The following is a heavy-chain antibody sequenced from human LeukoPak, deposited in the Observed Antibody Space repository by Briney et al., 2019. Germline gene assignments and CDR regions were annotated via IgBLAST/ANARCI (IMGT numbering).Heavy chain of an antibody. Sequence: SQTLSLTCAFSGDSFSSKTVTWNWLRQSPSRGLDWLGRTYYRSKLSNDYSESVKSRITINPDTSKNQFSLQLNSVSPEDTALYYCSRAVSGTFDYWGQGTLVTVSP. J-gene: IGHJ4*02. CDR1: GDSFSSKTVT. D-gene: IGHD6-19*01. V-gene: IGHV6-1*01. CDR2: TYYRSKLSN. CDR3: SRAVSGTFDY.